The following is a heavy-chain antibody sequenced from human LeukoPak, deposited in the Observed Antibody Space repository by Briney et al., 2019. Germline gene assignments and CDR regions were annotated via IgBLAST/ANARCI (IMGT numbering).Heavy chain of an antibody. CDR1: GGSISGYY. CDR3: AMLHDSVLTRFLYYFDY. D-gene: IGHD3-9*01. V-gene: IGHV4-59*01. Sequence: SETLSLTCNVSGGSISGYYWSWIRQPPGRGLEYIGYVSYNGRPNYNPSLQGRVTMSVDTSKNQLSLKLSSVTAADTAVYYCAMLHDSVLTRFLYYFDYWGQGTLVTVSS. J-gene: IGHJ4*02. CDR2: VSYNGRP.